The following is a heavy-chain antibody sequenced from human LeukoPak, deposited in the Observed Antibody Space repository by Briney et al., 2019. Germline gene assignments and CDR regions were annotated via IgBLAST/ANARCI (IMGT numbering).Heavy chain of an antibody. V-gene: IGHV1-69*13. CDR3: ATGGGDTAMVGDYFDY. Sequence: SVTVSFKASGGTFSIYAISWVRQAPGQGLEWMGGIIPIFGTANYSQKFQGRVTFTADQSTSTAYMELSSLRSEDTAVYYCATGGGDTAMVGDYFDYWGQGTLVTVSS. CDR1: GGTFSIYA. CDR2: IIPIFGTA. D-gene: IGHD5-18*01. J-gene: IGHJ4*02.